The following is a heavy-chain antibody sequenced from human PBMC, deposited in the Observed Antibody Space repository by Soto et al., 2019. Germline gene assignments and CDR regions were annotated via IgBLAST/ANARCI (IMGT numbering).Heavy chain of an antibody. V-gene: IGHV3-30-3*01. CDR2: ISYDGSNK. CDR1: GFTFSSYA. CDR3: ARDVEYSSSSGYYYYYGMDV. D-gene: IGHD6-6*01. J-gene: IGHJ6*02. Sequence: GGSLRLSCAASGFTFSSYAMHWVRQAPGKGLEWVAVISYDGSNKYYADSVKGRFTISRDNSKNTLYLQMNSLRAEDTAVYYCARDVEYSSSSGYYYYYGMDVWGQGTTVTVS.